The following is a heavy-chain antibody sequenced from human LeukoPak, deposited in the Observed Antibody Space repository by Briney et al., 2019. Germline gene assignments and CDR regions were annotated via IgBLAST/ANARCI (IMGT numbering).Heavy chain of an antibody. V-gene: IGHV3-20*04. CDR3: ARLYCSGGSCYKGAGDY. CDR1: GFTFDDYG. CDR2: INWNGGST. Sequence: GGSLRLSCAASGFTFDDYGMSWVRQAPGKGLEWVSGINWNGGSTGYADSVKSRLTISRDNAKNSLYLQMNSLRAEDTAVYYCARLYCSGGSCYKGAGDYWGQGILVTVSS. J-gene: IGHJ4*02. D-gene: IGHD2-15*01.